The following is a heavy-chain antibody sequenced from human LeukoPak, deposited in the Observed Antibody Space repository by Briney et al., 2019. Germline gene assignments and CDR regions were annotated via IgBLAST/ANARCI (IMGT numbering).Heavy chain of an antibody. D-gene: IGHD4-17*01. V-gene: IGHV3-53*01. CDR3: AKAATVTAFDY. Sequence: GGSLRLSCAASGFTVNSNYMSWVRQAPGKGLEWVSVIYSGGSTYYADSVKGRFTISRDNSKNTLYLQMNSLRAEDTAVYYCAKAATVTAFDYWGQGTLVTVSS. CDR1: GFTVNSNY. J-gene: IGHJ4*02. CDR2: IYSGGST.